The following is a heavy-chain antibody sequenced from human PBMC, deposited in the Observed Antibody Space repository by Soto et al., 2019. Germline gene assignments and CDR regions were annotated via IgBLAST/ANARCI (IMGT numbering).Heavy chain of an antibody. D-gene: IGHD1-1*01. V-gene: IGHV4-59*08. CDR1: SGSISRYY. Sequence: SETLSLTCTVSSGSISRYYLTWIRQPPGKGLEWIGYISYSGSTNYSPSLKSRVTISADTSKNQCSLKLSSVTAADTAVYYCASRVRIDAFDIWGQGTMVTVSS. J-gene: IGHJ3*02. CDR2: ISYSGST. CDR3: ASRVRIDAFDI.